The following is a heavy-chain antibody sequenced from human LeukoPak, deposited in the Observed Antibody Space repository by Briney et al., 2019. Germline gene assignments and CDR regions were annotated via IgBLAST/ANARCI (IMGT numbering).Heavy chain of an antibody. V-gene: IGHV1-2*02. D-gene: IGHD6-19*01. CDR2: LNPNNGGT. CDR1: GYTFTGFY. CDR3: ARGIAVAGRGGFDC. J-gene: IGHJ4*02. Sequence: ASVKVFCKASGYTFTGFYMHWVRQAPGQGPEWMGWLNPNNGGTDYEQMFQDRVTMTRDTSISTAYMELSSVRSDDTAVYYCARGIAVAGRGGFDCWGQGTLVTDSS.